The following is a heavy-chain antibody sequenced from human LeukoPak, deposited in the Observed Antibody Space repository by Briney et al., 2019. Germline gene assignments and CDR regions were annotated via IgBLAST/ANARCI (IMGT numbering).Heavy chain of an antibody. CDR3: ATYGSGSYRFDP. J-gene: IGHJ5*02. CDR2: IHHSGST. CDR1: GGSISSGNYY. D-gene: IGHD3-10*01. Sequence: TLSLTCTVSGGSISSGNYYWSWIRQHPGKGLEWIGYIHHSGSTYYNPSLKSRVIISVDTSKNQFSLKLNSVTAADTAVYYCATYGSGSYRFDPWGQGTLVTVSS. V-gene: IGHV4-31*03.